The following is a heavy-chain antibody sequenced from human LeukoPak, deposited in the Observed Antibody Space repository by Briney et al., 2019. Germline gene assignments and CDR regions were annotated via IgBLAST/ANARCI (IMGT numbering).Heavy chain of an antibody. V-gene: IGHV3-30*02. Sequence: PGGSLRLSCAASGFTFSSYAMHWVRQAPGKGLEWVAFIRYDGSNKYYADSVKGRFTISRDNSKNTLYLQMNSLRAEDTAVYYCAKDGSGSYFGFYYMDVWGKGTTVTISS. D-gene: IGHD3-10*01. J-gene: IGHJ6*03. CDR3: AKDGSGSYFGFYYMDV. CDR1: GFTFSSYA. CDR2: IRYDGSNK.